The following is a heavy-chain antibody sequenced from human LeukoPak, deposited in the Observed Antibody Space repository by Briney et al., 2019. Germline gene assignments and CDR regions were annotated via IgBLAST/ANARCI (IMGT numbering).Heavy chain of an antibody. Sequence: SETLSLTCTVSGGSISSGSYYWSWIRQPAGKGLEWIGRIYTSGSTNYHPSLKSRVTISVDTSKNQFSLKLSSVTAADTAVYYCARKGVIVVVIADLGYFDLWGRGTLVTVSS. D-gene: IGHD2-21*01. CDR3: ARKGVIVVVIADLGYFDL. CDR2: IYTSGST. CDR1: GGSISSGSYY. J-gene: IGHJ2*01. V-gene: IGHV4-61*02.